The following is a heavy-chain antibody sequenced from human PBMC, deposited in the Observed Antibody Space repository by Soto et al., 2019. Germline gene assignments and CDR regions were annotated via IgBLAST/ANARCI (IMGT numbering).Heavy chain of an antibody. J-gene: IGHJ6*03. V-gene: IGHV1-2*04. CDR2: INPNSGGT. CDR1: GYTFTGYY. Sequence: ASVKVSCKASGYTFTGYYTHWVRQAPGQGLEWMGWINPNSGGTNYAQKFQGWVTMTRDTSISTAYMELSRLRSDDTAVYYCARQYYYGSGIYYMDVWGKGTTVTVSS. CDR3: ARQYYYGSGIYYMDV. D-gene: IGHD3-10*01.